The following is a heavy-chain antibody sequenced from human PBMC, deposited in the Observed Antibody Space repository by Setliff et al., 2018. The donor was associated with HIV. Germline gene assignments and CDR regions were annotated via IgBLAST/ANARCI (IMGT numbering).Heavy chain of an antibody. J-gene: IGHJ3*02. Sequence: GSLRLSCAASGFTFSNAWMSWVRQAPGKGLEWIGRIKSKTDGGTTDYAAPVKGRFTISRDDSKNTLYLQMNSLKTEDTAVYYCTTTSNYYDILTGYKDDAFDIWGQGTMVTVSS. CDR3: TTTSNYYDILTGYKDDAFDI. CDR1: GFTFSNAW. V-gene: IGHV3-15*01. CDR2: IKSKTDGGTT. D-gene: IGHD3-9*01.